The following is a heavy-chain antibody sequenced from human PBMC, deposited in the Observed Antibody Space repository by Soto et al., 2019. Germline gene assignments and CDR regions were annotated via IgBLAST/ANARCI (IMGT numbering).Heavy chain of an antibody. CDR1: GGSISSGDYY. Sequence: QVQLQESGPGLVKPSQTLSLTCTVSGGSISSGDYYWSWFRQPPGKGLEWIGYIYHSGSTYYNPSLKSRVTISVDTSKNQSSLKLSSVTASDTAVYYCARERPDGARLDPWGQGTLVTVSS. CDR2: IYHSGST. J-gene: IGHJ5*02. D-gene: IGHD6-6*01. CDR3: ARERPDGARLDP. V-gene: IGHV4-30-4*01.